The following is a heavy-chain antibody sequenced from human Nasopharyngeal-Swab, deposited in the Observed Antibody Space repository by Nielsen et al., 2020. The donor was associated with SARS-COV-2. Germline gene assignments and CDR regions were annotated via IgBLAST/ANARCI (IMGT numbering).Heavy chain of an antibody. Sequence: GESLKISCAASGFTFSSYAMHWVRQAPGKGLEWVAVISYDGSNKYYADSVKGRFTISRDNSKNTLYLQMNSLRAEDTAVYYCATPWAGGPRVTYAFDIWGQGTMVTVSS. J-gene: IGHJ3*02. CDR1: GFTFSSYA. D-gene: IGHD4-17*01. CDR2: ISYDGSNK. V-gene: IGHV3-30*04. CDR3: ATPWAGGPRVTYAFDI.